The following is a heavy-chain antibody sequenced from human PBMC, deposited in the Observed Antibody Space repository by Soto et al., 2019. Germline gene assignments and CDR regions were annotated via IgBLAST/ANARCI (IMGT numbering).Heavy chain of an antibody. Sequence: GGSLRLSTAASGFTFSSYSMNWVRQAPGKGLEWVSSISSSSSYIYYADSVKGRFTISRDNAKNSLYLQMNSLRAEDTAVYYCARDPSGDYYYGMDVWGQGTTVTVSS. CDR2: ISSSSSYI. CDR1: GFTFSSYS. J-gene: IGHJ6*02. V-gene: IGHV3-21*01. CDR3: ARDPSGDYYYGMDV. D-gene: IGHD4-17*01.